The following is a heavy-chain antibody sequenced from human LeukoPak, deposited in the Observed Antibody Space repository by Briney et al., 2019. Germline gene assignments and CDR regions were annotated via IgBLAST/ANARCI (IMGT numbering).Heavy chain of an antibody. CDR1: GFTSSSYG. Sequence: GGSLRLSCAASGFTSSSYGMHWVRQAPGKGLEWVAFIRYDGSNKYYADSVKGRFTISRDNSKNTLYLQVNSLRAEDTAVYYCAKEVVLPRYPGIAAAGDYWGQGTLVTVSS. CDR3: AKEVVLPRYPGIAAAGDY. CDR2: IRYDGSNK. J-gene: IGHJ4*02. V-gene: IGHV3-30*02. D-gene: IGHD6-13*01.